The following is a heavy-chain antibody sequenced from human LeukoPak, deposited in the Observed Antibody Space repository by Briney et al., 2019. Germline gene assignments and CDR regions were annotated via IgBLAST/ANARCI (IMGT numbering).Heavy chain of an antibody. J-gene: IGHJ3*02. CDR1: GGSVSSGSYY. CDR3: ASTEVVDDAFDI. V-gene: IGHV4-61*01. CDR2: IYYSGST. Sequence: PSETLSLTCTVSGGSVSSGSYYWSWIRQPPGKGLEWIGYIYYSGSTNYNPSLKSRVTISVNTSKNQFSLKLSSVTAADTAVYYCASTEVVDDAFDIWGQGTMVTVSS. D-gene: IGHD2-8*02.